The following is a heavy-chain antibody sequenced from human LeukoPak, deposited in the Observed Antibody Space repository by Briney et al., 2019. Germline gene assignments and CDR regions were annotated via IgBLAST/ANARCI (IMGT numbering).Heavy chain of an antibody. D-gene: IGHD5-18*01. CDR1: GGSFSGYY. Sequence: SETLSLTCAVYGGSFSGYYWSWIRQPPGKGLEWIGEINHSGSTNYNPSLKSRVTISVDTSKSQFSLKLSSVTAADTVVYYCARGLGYSYGAAFDYWGQGTLVTVSS. CDR3: ARGLGYSYGAAFDY. V-gene: IGHV4-34*01. J-gene: IGHJ4*02. CDR2: INHSGST.